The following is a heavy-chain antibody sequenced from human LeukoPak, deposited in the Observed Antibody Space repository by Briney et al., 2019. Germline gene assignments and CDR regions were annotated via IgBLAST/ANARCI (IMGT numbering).Heavy chain of an antibody. Sequence: PGGSLRLSCAASGFTFSTYAMSWVRQAPGKGLEWVSSISSSSSYIYYADSVKGRFTISRDNAKNSLYLQMNSLRAEDTAVYYCARESRGNYFDYWGQGTLVTVSS. J-gene: IGHJ4*02. CDR2: ISSSSSYI. D-gene: IGHD3-16*01. V-gene: IGHV3-21*01. CDR3: ARESRGNYFDY. CDR1: GFTFSTYA.